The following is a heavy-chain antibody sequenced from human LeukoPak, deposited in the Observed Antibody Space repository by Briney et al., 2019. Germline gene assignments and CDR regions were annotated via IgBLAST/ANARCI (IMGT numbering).Heavy chain of an antibody. J-gene: IGHJ4*02. Sequence: GGSLRLSCAASGFTFSSYAMSWVRQAPGKGLEWVSAISGSGGSTYYADSVKGRFTISRDNSKNTLYLQMNSLRAEDTAVYYCWYYYDSSGYYTRFSDYFDYWGQGTLVTVSS. D-gene: IGHD3-22*01. CDR1: GFTFSSYA. CDR2: ISGSGGST. CDR3: WYYYDSSGYYTRFSDYFDY. V-gene: IGHV3-23*01.